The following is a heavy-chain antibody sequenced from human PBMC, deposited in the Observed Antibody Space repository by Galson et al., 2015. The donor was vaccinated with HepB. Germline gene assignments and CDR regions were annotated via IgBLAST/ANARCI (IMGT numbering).Heavy chain of an antibody. J-gene: IGHJ6*02. D-gene: IGHD2-15*01. CDR3: AKMGCSGGSCYSVFYGMDV. Sequence: SLRLSCAASGFTFSSYGMHWVRQAPGKGLEWVAVISYDGSNKYYADSVKGRFTISRDNSKNTLYLQMNSLRAGDTAVYYCAKMGCSGGSCYSVFYGMDVWGQGTTVTVSS. CDR1: GFTFSSYG. CDR2: ISYDGSNK. V-gene: IGHV3-30*18.